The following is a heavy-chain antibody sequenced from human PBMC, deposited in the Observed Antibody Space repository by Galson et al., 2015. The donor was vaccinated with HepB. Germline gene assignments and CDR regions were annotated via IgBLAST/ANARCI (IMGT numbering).Heavy chain of an antibody. V-gene: IGHV3-21*04. CDR2: ISSSSSHV. D-gene: IGHD6-19*01. CDR3: AKDRQWLRGYYFDY. Sequence: SLRLSCAASGFILGDYRMNWVRQAPGKGLEWVSSISSSSSHVYYADSVKGRFTISRDNAKSSLYLRMNSLRVEDTAVYYCAKDRQWLRGYYFDYGGQGSLVTVSS. CDR1: GFILGDYR. J-gene: IGHJ4*02.